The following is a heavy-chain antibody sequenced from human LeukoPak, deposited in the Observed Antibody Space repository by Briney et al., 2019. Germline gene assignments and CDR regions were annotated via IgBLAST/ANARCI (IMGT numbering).Heavy chain of an antibody. V-gene: IGHV3-53*05. CDR2: FYVGGAT. J-gene: IGHJ4*01. D-gene: IGHD3-22*01. CDR1: GFSVTNNY. Sequence: GGSLRLSCAVSGFSVTNNYMSWVRQAPGKGLEWVSVFYVGGATYYADSVKGRFTISRDNSKNTLYLQMNSLRAEDTAVYYCAKDRLGALYYYDSSGYYRFDYWGQGTLVTVSS. CDR3: AKDRLGALYYYDSSGYYRFDY.